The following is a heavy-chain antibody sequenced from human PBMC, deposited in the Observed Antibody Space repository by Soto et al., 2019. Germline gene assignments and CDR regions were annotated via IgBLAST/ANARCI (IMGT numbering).Heavy chain of an antibody. V-gene: IGHV1-18*01. CDR3: ARSRGSGSYGFVWKNDAFDI. J-gene: IGHJ3*02. Sequence: QVQLVQSGAEVKKPGASVKVSCKASGYTFTSYGISWVRQAPGQGLEWMGWISAYNGNTNYAQKLQGRVTMTTDTSXXTXYXXLRSLRSDDTAVYYCARSRGSGSYGFVWKNDAFDIWGQGTMVTVSS. D-gene: IGHD3-10*01. CDR2: ISAYNGNT. CDR1: GYTFTSYG.